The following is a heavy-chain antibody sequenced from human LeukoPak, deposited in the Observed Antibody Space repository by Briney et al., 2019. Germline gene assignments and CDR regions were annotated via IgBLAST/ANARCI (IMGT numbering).Heavy chain of an antibody. CDR2: ISGDDGSI. V-gene: IGHV3-43*02. CDR1: GFTFDDYA. Sequence: HSGGSLRLSCAAYGFTFDDYAIYWVRQGPGKGLEWVSLISGDDGSIYYADSVKGRFTISRDNSKNSLYLQMNSLRTEDTALYYCAKEDYSSSWYALDYWGQGTLVTVSS. J-gene: IGHJ4*02. D-gene: IGHD6-13*01. CDR3: AKEDYSSSWYALDY.